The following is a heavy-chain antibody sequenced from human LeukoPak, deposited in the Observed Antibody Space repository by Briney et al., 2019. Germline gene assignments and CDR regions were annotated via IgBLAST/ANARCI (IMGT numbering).Heavy chain of an antibody. J-gene: IGHJ4*02. V-gene: IGHV3-30-3*01. CDR2: ISYDGSSK. D-gene: IGHD6-19*01. Sequence: GGALRLSCAASGFTFSSYAMHWVRQAPGKGLEWVAVISYDGSSKYYADSVKGRFTISRDNSKNTLYLQMNSLRAEDTAVYYCAREAAVAGLDYWGQGTLVTVSS. CDR3: AREAAVAGLDY. CDR1: GFTFSSYA.